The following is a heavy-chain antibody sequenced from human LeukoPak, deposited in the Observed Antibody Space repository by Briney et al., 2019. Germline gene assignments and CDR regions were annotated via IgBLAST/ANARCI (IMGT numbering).Heavy chain of an antibody. D-gene: IGHD5/OR15-5a*01. V-gene: IGHV3-30*03. CDR1: GFTFSNYG. CDR2: ISYDGSNK. J-gene: IGHJ4*02. Sequence: PGRSLRLSCAASGFTFSNYGMHWVRQAPGKGLEWVTVISYDGSNKYYADSVKGRFTISRDNSNNTLYLQMSSLKTEDTAAYYCTTDPFYDSAGFAFWGQGTLVTVS. CDR3: TTDPFYDSAGFAF.